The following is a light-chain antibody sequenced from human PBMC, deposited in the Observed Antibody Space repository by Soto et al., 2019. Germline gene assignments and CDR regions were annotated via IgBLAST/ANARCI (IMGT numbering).Light chain of an antibody. CDR3: SSYTSSSTKV. CDR2: EVS. V-gene: IGLV2-14*01. Sequence: QSALTQPPSVSGSPGQSITISCTGTSSDIGAYNYVSWYQHHPGKAPKLMIHEVSNRPSGVSNRFSGSKSGNTASLTISGLQAEDEADYYCSSYTSSSTKVFGGGTKVTVL. CDR1: SSDIGAYNY. J-gene: IGLJ3*02.